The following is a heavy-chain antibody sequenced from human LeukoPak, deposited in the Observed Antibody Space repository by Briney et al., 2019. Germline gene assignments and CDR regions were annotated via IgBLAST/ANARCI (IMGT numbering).Heavy chain of an antibody. V-gene: IGHV3-48*01. CDR3: AGDPLRYFDL. CDR1: GFTFRSYS. CDR2: ISGSSTTI. J-gene: IGHJ4*02. Sequence: GGSLRLSCTASGFTFRSYSMNWVRQAPGKGLEWVSYISGSSTTIYYADSVKGRFTISRDNAKNSLYLQMNSLRAEDTAVYYCAGDPLRYFDLWGQGTLVTVSS.